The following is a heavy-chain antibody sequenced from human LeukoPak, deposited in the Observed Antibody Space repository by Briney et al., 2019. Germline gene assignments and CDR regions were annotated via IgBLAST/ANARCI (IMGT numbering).Heavy chain of an antibody. CDR3: ARLGISGTYYYDSSGLPDY. CDR2: ISAYNGNT. V-gene: IGHV1-18*01. J-gene: IGHJ4*02. Sequence: ASVKVSCKASGYTFTSYGISWVRPAPGQGLAWMGWISAYNGNTNYAQKLQGRVTMTTDTSTSKAYMELRSLRSDDTAVYYCARLGISGTYYYDSSGLPDYWGQGTLVTVSS. CDR1: GYTFTSYG. D-gene: IGHD3-22*01.